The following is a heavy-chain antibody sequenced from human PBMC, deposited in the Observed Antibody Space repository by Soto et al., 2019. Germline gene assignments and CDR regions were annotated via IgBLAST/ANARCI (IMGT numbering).Heavy chain of an antibody. Sequence: ASVKVSCKASGYTFTSYAMHWVRQAPGQRLELMGWINAGNGNTKYAQKFQGRVTMTRDTSTSTAYMELSSLRSEDTAVYYCASWSDIVVVVAPTGFDPWGQGTLVTVSS. D-gene: IGHD2-15*01. CDR2: INAGNGNT. CDR1: GYTFTSYA. J-gene: IGHJ5*02. V-gene: IGHV1-3*01. CDR3: ASWSDIVVVVAPTGFDP.